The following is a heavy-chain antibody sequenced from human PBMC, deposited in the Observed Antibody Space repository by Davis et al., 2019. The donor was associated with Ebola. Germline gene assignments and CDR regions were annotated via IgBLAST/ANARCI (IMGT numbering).Heavy chain of an antibody. CDR3: ARSNPLQGRGVFAS. V-gene: IGHV4-34*12. D-gene: IGHD3-10*01. Sequence: PSETLSLTCAVEGGPIIGYYWNWIRQSPGKGLEWIGRIIHSGSATYNPSLKSRVTISVDTSKSQFSLHLSSVTAADTAVYFCARSNPLQGRGVFASWGQGTPVTVSS. CDR2: IIHSGSA. CDR1: GGPIIGYY. J-gene: IGHJ4*02.